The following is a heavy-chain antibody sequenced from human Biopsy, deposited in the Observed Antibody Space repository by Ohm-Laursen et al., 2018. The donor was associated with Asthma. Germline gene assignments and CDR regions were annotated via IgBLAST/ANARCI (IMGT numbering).Heavy chain of an antibody. D-gene: IGHD5-24*01. V-gene: IGHV4-30-4*01. Sequence: TLSLTCTVSGGSISSGAYYWSWVRQPPGKGLEWIGYIYYIGSTYYNPSLKSRVAISLDTSKNQFSLKLSSVTAADTAVYYCAKESRRDGYNRRNYYFDYWGQGTLVTVSS. J-gene: IGHJ4*02. CDR3: AKESRRDGYNRRNYYFDY. CDR2: IYYIGST. CDR1: GGSISSGAYY.